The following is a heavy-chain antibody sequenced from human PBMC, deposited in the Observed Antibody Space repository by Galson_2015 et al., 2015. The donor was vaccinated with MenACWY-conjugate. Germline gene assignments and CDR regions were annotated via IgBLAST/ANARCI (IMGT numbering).Heavy chain of an antibody. CDR2: ITNSGNSI. V-gene: IGHV3-21*05. CDR3: ARYNPSGPLDY. Sequence: SLRLSCAASGFTFSIYSMSWVRQAPGKGLEWVSYITNSGNSIYYGDSVKGRFTISRDNSKNSLYLQMNNLRAEDTAVYYCARYNPSGPLDYWGQGTLVTVSS. D-gene: IGHD1-14*01. CDR1: GFTFSIYS. J-gene: IGHJ4*02.